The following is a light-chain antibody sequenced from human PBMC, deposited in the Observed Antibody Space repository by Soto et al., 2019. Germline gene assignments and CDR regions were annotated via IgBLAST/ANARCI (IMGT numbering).Light chain of an antibody. CDR3: QQYNAFPPT. J-gene: IGKJ4*01. CDR2: GTS. Sequence: DVQLTQSTSSLSAAVGDRVSITCRASQSINIWLAWYQLKPGKAPKSLIYGTSTLQNEVPSRFSGSGSGTDFTLTINNLQPEDFATYYCQQYNAFPPTFGGGTKVEI. CDR1: QSINIW. V-gene: IGKV1D-16*01.